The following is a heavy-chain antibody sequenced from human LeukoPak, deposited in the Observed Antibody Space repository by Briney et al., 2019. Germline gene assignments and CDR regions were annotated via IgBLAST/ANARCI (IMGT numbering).Heavy chain of an antibody. J-gene: IGHJ4*02. V-gene: IGHV3-23*01. Sequence: GGSLRLSCAASGFTVSSNHMSWVRQPPGKGLEWVSAISGSGGATYHADADSVKGRFIISRDDSKNTLYLQINSLRVEDTAVYYCAKDGYNYDSSGHFDYWGQGTLVTVSS. CDR3: AKDGYNYDSSGHFDY. CDR2: ISGSGGAT. D-gene: IGHD3-22*01. CDR1: GFTVSSNH.